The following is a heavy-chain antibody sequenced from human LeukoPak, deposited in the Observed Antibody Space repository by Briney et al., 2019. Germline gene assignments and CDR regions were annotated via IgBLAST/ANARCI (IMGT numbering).Heavy chain of an antibody. V-gene: IGHV4-4*09. J-gene: IGHJ4*02. CDR2: IYTGGGT. CDR1: GGSISAYY. D-gene: IGHD2-21*02. CDR3: AKMTVRSYIDY. Sequence: PPETLSLSCTVSGGSISAYYWTWIRQPPGKGLEWIGYIYTGGGTNYNPSPKSRVTISVDTSKNQFSLRLTSVTAADTAVYYCAKMTVRSYIDYWGQGTLVTVSS.